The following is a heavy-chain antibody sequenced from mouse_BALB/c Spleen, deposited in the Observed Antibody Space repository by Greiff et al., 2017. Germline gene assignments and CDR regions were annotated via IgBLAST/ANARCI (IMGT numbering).Heavy chain of an antibody. Sequence: DVQLVESGGGLVQPGGSRKLSCAASGFTFSSFGMHWVRQAPEKGLEWVAYISSGSSTIYYADTVKGRFTISRDNPKNTLFLQMTSLRSEDTAMYYCASPYDYDGAWFAYWGQGTLVTVSA. J-gene: IGHJ3*01. CDR3: ASPYDYDGAWFAY. V-gene: IGHV5-17*02. CDR2: ISSGSSTI. D-gene: IGHD2-4*01. CDR1: GFTFSSFG.